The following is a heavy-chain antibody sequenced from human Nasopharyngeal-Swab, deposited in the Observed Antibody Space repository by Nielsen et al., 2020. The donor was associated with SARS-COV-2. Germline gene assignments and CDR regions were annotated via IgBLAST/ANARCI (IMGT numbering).Heavy chain of an antibody. V-gene: IGHV4-34*01. J-gene: IGHJ6*02. CDR1: GGSFSGYY. CDR3: AGKSGSYYYYGMDV. CDR2: INHSGST. Sequence: SETLSLTCAVYGGSFSGYYWSWIRQPPGKGLEWIGEINHSGSTNYNPSLKSRVTISVDTSKNQFSLKLSSVTAADTAVYYCAGKSGSYYYYGMDVWGQGTTVTVSS. D-gene: IGHD1-26*01.